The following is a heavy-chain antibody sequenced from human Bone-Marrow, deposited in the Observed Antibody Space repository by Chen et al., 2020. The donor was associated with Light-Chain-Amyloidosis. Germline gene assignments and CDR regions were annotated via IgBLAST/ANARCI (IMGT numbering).Heavy chain of an antibody. CDR1: GFTFSSYA. CDR3: ARDGGYSSSWYKDGSGWYGDY. V-gene: IGHV3-30*04. CDR2: ISYDGSNK. Sequence: QVQLVESGGGVVQPGRCLRLSCAASGFTFSSYAMHWVGQAPGKGLEWVAVISYDGSNKYYADSVKGRFTISRDNSKNTLYLQMNSLRAEDTAVYYCARDGGYSSSWYKDGSGWYGDYWGQGTLVTVPS. J-gene: IGHJ4*02. D-gene: IGHD6-13*01.